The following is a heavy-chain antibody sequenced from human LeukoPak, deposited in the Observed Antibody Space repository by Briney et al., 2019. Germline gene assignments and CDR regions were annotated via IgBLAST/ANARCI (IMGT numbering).Heavy chain of an antibody. CDR3: AKGRNGVSGRSDLVGY. Sequence: GRSLRLSCAASGFTFSSYGMHWVRQAPGKGLEWVAVISYDGSNKYYAVSVKGRFTISRDNSKNTLYLQMNSLRAEDTAVYFCAKGRNGVSGRSDLVGYWGQGTLVTVSS. CDR1: GFTFSSYG. V-gene: IGHV3-30*18. D-gene: IGHD6-19*01. J-gene: IGHJ4*02. CDR2: ISYDGSNK.